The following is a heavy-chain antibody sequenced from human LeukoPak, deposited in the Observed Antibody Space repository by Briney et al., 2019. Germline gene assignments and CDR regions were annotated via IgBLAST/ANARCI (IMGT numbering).Heavy chain of an antibody. CDR3: AELGITMIGGV. CDR1: GFTFDDYG. Sequence: GGSLRLSCAASGFTFDDYGMSWVRQAPGKGLEWVSGINWNGGSTNYADSVKGRFTISRDNAKNSLYLQMNSLRAEGTAVYYCAELGITMIGGVWGKGTTVTVSS. D-gene: IGHD3-10*02. V-gene: IGHV3-20*04. CDR2: INWNGGST. J-gene: IGHJ6*04.